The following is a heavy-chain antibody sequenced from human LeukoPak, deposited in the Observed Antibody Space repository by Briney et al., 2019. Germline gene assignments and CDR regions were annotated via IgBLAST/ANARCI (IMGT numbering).Heavy chain of an antibody. CDR3: ARDERLLSFLK. V-gene: IGHV3-23*01. CDR2: ITGSGGST. CDR1: AFTFSSHT. J-gene: IGHJ4*02. D-gene: IGHD3-3*01. Sequence: GGSLRLSCAGSAFTFSSHTINWVRQAPGKGLEWVSGITGSGGSTYYADSVKGRFTISRDNSKNTLYLQMNSLRAEDTAIYYCARDERLLSFLKWGQGTLVTVSS.